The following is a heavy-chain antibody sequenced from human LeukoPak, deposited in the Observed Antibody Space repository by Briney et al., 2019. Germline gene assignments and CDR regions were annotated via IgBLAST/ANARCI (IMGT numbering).Heavy chain of an antibody. CDR2: IYYTGSA. D-gene: IGHD1-26*01. CDR1: GGSISSYY. J-gene: IGHJ4*02. V-gene: IGHV4-59*08. CDR3: ARLAYSRTYTMAY. Sequence: SETLSLTCTVSGGSISSYYWSWIRQPPGKGLEWIGHIYYTGSADYNPSLKSRVTISVDTSKNQFSLKLTSVTAADTALYYCARLAYSRTYTMAYWGQGTLVTVSS.